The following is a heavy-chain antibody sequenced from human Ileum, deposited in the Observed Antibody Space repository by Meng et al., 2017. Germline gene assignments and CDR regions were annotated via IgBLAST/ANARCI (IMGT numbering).Heavy chain of an antibody. V-gene: IGHV2-5*01. CDR3: AHRRGMSTTGGLFDP. CDR2: IYWSDEK. CDR1: GFSLSTSGVG. D-gene: IGHD1-1*01. Sequence: QNTLKESRPTLVKPTQTLTLTCTFSGFSLSTSGVGVGWIRQPPGKALEWLAVIYWSDEKRYSPTLKSRLTITKDTSKNQVVLTVTNMDTVDTATYYCAHRRGMSTTGGLFDPWGQGTLVTVSS. J-gene: IGHJ5*02.